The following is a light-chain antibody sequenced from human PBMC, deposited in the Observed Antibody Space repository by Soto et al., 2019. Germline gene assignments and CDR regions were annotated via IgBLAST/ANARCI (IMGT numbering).Light chain of an antibody. V-gene: IGLV1-44*01. Sequence: QSVLTQPPSASGTPGQTVTISCSGSSSNIGDNPVNWYQQLPGAAPKLLIYINDQRPSGVPDRFSGSKSSTSASLAISGLQPEDEADYYCAAWDDSLNALFGTGTKLTVL. J-gene: IGLJ1*01. CDR1: SSNIGDNP. CDR3: AAWDDSLNAL. CDR2: IND.